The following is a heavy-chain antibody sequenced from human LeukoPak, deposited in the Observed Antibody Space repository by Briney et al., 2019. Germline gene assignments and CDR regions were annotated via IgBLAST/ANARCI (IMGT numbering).Heavy chain of an antibody. CDR1: GFTFNNYA. CDR3: ERGAYGDYDY. J-gene: IGHJ4*02. V-gene: IGHV3-23*01. Sequence: PGGSLRLSCAASGFTFNNYAMSWVRQAPGKGLEWVSAISVSGGGTYYADSVKGRFTISRDNSKNTLYLEMNSLRAEDTATYYCERGAYGDYDYWGQGTLVTVSS. D-gene: IGHD4-17*01. CDR2: ISVSGGGT.